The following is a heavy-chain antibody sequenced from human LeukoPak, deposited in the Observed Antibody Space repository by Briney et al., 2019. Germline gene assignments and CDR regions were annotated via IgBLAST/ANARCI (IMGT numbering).Heavy chain of an antibody. CDR1: GMSFSSYE. J-gene: IGHJ4*02. CDR2: ISSGGTTI. CDR3: ASARLYSSSWYCYFDY. D-gene: IGHD6-13*01. Sequence: GGSLRLSCAASGMSFSSYEMNWVRQAPGKGLEWVSYISSGGTTIYYADSVKGRFTISRDNAKNSLYLQMDNLRAEDTAVYYCASARLYSSSWYCYFDYWGRGTLVTVSS. V-gene: IGHV3-48*03.